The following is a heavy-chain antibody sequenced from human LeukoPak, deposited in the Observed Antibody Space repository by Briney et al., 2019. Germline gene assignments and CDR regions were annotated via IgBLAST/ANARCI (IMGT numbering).Heavy chain of an antibody. CDR3: AGADYCGSGSYYKE. Sequence: VGSLRLSCAASGFTFSSYSMNWVRQAPGKGLEWVSSISSSSSYIYYADSVKGRFTISRDNAKNSLYLQMNSLRAEDTAVYYCAGADYCGSGSYYKEWGQGTLVTVSS. J-gene: IGHJ4*02. D-gene: IGHD3-10*01. CDR2: ISSSSSYI. V-gene: IGHV3-21*01. CDR1: GFTFSSYS.